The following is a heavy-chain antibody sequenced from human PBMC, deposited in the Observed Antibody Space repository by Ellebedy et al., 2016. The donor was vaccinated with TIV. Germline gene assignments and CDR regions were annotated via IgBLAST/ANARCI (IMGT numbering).Heavy chain of an antibody. CDR2: IRSKAYGGTT. V-gene: IGHV3-49*03. CDR3: TTLWAVAAIYYYGMDV. Sequence: GGSLRLSCTASGFTFGDYAMSWFRQAPGKGLEWVGFIRSKAYGGTTEYAASVKGRFTISRDDSKSIAYLQMNSLKTEDTAVYYCTTLWAVAAIYYYGMDVWGQGTTVTVSS. D-gene: IGHD6-19*01. CDR1: GFTFGDYA. J-gene: IGHJ6*02.